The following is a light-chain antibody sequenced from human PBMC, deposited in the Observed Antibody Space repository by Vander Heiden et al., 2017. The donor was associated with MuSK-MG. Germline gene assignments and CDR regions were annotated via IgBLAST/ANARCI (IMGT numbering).Light chain of an antibody. CDR1: QSVSTY. J-gene: IGKJ4*01. CDR2: VAS. CDR3: RPRSNLHT. V-gene: IGKV3-11*01. Sequence: EIVLTPSPATLPLSPGERATLSCRASQSVSTYLAWSQQKPGQAPRLLIYVASNRPNGIPHRFSGTGSGTDFTLPIITLAPEDFAVYYWRPRSNLHTFGGGTKLEIK.